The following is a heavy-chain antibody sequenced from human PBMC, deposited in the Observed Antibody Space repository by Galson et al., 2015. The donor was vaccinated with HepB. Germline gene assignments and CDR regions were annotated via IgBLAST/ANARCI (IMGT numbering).Heavy chain of an antibody. Sequence: SVKVSCKASGYSLTELSMHWVRQAPGQGLAWMGWINPNSGGTNYAQKFQGRVTMTRDTSISTAYMELSRLRSDDTAVYYCARDRYCMDVWGQGPTVTVSS. CDR1: GYSLTELS. J-gene: IGHJ6*02. CDR2: INPNSGGT. CDR3: ARDRYCMDV. V-gene: IGHV1-2*02.